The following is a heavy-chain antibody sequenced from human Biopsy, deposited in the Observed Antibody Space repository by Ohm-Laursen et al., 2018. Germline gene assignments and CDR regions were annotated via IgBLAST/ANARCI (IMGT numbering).Heavy chain of an antibody. CDR1: GFTLSSYS. CDR2: ISSSSDNI. D-gene: IGHD3-10*01. CDR3: ARSRGSSGIATIYYYGMDV. Sequence: GQTLSLTCAASGFTLSSYSMNWVRQTPGKGLEWVSTISSSSDNIYYVDSVKGRFTISRDNAKNSLYLQMNSLRAEDTAVYYCARSRGSSGIATIYYYGMDVWGQGTTVTVPS. V-gene: IGHV3-21*01. J-gene: IGHJ6*02.